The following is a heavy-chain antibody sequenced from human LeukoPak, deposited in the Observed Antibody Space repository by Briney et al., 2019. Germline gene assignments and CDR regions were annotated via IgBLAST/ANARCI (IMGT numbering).Heavy chain of an antibody. Sequence: SETLSLTCAVYGGSLSGYYWSWIRQPPGKGLEWIGEINHSGSTNYNPSLKSRVTISVDTSKNQFSLKLSSVTAADTAVYYCARHQVAAAGTLGYWGQGTLVTVSS. D-gene: IGHD6-13*01. CDR3: ARHQVAAAGTLGY. CDR1: GGSLSGYY. J-gene: IGHJ4*02. V-gene: IGHV4-34*01. CDR2: INHSGST.